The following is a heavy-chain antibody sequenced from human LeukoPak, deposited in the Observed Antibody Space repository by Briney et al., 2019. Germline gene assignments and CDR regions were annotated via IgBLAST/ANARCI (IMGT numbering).Heavy chain of an antibody. J-gene: IGHJ4*02. CDR1: GFTVSSNY. Sequence: PGGSLRLSCAASGFTVSSNYMSWVRQAPGKGLEWVSVIYSGGSTYYADSVKGRFTISRDNSKNTLYLQMNSLRAEDTAVYYCARQHWPDKFVDFWGQGTLVTVSS. D-gene: IGHD1-1*01. CDR3: ARQHWPDKFVDF. V-gene: IGHV3-53*05. CDR2: IYSGGST.